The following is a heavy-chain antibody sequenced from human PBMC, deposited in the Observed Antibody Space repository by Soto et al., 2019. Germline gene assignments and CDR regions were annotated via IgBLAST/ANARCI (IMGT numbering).Heavy chain of an antibody. J-gene: IGHJ4*02. Sequence: GGSLRLSCAASGFIFRNYAMTWVRQAPGKGLEWVSVISGTGGLTYYSDSVKGRVTISRDTSKSRLDLQMNSLRAEDTAVYYCAKGGSSSWYGHIDHWGQGAQVTVSS. CDR3: AKGGSSSWYGHIDH. V-gene: IGHV3-23*01. CDR2: ISGTGGLT. CDR1: GFIFRNYA. D-gene: IGHD6-13*01.